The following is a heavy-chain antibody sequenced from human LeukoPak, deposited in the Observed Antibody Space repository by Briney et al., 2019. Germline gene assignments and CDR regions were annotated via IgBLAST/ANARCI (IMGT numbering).Heavy chain of an antibody. CDR2: IYYSGST. CDR3: ARSRFGELAEYFQH. Sequence: SETLSLTCTVSGGSISSSSYYWGWIRQPPGKGLEWIGSIYYSGSTYYNPSLKSRVTISVDTSKNQFSLKLSSVTAADTAVYYCARSRFGELAEYFQHWGQGTLVTVSS. CDR1: GGSISSSSYY. D-gene: IGHD3-10*02. V-gene: IGHV4-39*07. J-gene: IGHJ1*01.